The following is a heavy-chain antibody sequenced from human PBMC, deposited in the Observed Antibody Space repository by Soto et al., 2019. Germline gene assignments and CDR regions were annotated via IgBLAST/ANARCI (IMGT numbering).Heavy chain of an antibody. Sequence: SETLSLTCTVSGGSISSGDYYWSWIRQPPGKGLEWIGYIYYSGSTYYNPSLKSRVTISVDTSKNQFSLKLSSVTAADTAVCYCARANLRYCSGGSCYDYYGMDVWGQGTTVTVSS. CDR1: GGSISSGDYY. D-gene: IGHD2-15*01. CDR2: IYYSGST. CDR3: ARANLRYCSGGSCYDYYGMDV. V-gene: IGHV4-30-4*01. J-gene: IGHJ6*02.